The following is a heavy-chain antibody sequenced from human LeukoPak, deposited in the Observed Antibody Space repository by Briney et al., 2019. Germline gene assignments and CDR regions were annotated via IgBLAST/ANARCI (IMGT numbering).Heavy chain of an antibody. CDR3: ARDRLVTTVYDAFDI. D-gene: IGHD4-17*01. Sequence: SETLSLTCTVSGGYVSNFYWSWIRQPPGKGLEWIGYLYYSGSTNYNPSLKSRVTISVDTSKNQFSLKLSSVTAADTAVSYCARDRLVTTVYDAFDIWGQGTMVTVSS. J-gene: IGHJ3*02. CDR2: LYYSGST. CDR1: GGYVSNFY. V-gene: IGHV4-59*02.